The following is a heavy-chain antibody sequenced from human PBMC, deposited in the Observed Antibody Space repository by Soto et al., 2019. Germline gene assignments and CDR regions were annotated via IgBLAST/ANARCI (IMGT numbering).Heavy chain of an antibody. Sequence: PGASLKISCKGSGYSFTSYWIRWVRQMPGKGLEWMGIIYPGDSDTRYSPSFQGQVTISADKSISTAYLQWSSLKASDTAMYYCARSSDSSGSLGPFDAFDIWGQGTMVTVSS. CDR1: GYSFTSYW. D-gene: IGHD3-22*01. J-gene: IGHJ3*02. V-gene: IGHV5-51*01. CDR3: ARSSDSSGSLGPFDAFDI. CDR2: IYPGDSDT.